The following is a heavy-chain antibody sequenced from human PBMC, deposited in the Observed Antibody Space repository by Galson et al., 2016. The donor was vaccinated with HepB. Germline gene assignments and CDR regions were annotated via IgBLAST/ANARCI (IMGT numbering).Heavy chain of an antibody. CDR1: GASFSSYY. CDR3: ARQLVGADGGNFDY. D-gene: IGHD2-15*01. V-gene: IGHV4-34*01. J-gene: IGHJ4*02. Sequence: SETLSLTCAVHGASFSSYYWTWVRQPPGKGLEWIGEINHSGSAKCTPSLKSRVTLSVDTSRNQFSLSLTSVTAADTAVYYCARQLVGADGGNFDYWGQGILVTVSS. CDR2: INHSGSA.